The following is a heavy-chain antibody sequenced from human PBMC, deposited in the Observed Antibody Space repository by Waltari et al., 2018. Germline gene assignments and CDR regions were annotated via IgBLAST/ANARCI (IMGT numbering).Heavy chain of an antibody. CDR3: ARDQDSSSWTTAVDY. CDR2: IWYDGSNK. V-gene: IGHV3-33*01. D-gene: IGHD6-13*01. J-gene: IGHJ4*02. Sequence: QVQLVESGGGVVQPGRSLSLSCAASGFTFSSYGMHWVRQATGKGLEWVAVIWYDGSNKYYADSVKGRFTISRDNSKNTLYLQMNSLRAEDTAVYYCARDQDSSSWTTAVDYWGQGTLVTVSS. CDR1: GFTFSSYG.